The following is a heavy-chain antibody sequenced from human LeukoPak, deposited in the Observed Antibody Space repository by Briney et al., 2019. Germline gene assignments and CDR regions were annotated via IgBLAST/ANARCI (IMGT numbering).Heavy chain of an antibody. CDR1: GFTVSSNY. Sequence: GGSLRLSCVASGFTVSSNYMSWVRQAPGKGLEWVAVIYSGGQTYYADSAKGRFTISRDNSKNTLYLQMNSLRVGDTAVYFCTKESGIAVADTWGQGTLVTVSS. V-gene: IGHV3-53*01. CDR2: IYSGGQT. J-gene: IGHJ5*02. CDR3: TKESGIAVADT. D-gene: IGHD6-19*01.